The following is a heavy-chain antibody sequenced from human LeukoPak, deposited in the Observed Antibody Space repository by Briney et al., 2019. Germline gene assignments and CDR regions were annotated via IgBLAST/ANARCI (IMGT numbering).Heavy chain of an antibody. J-gene: IGHJ4*01. CDR1: GFTFSSYW. Sequence: GGSLRLSCAASGFTFSSYWMHWVRPAPGKGLVWVSRINSDGSSTSYADSVKGRFTVSRDNAKDSLYLQMNSLGVEDTAVYYCARERTPHLAAPLAYWGHGALVAVSS. D-gene: IGHD6-25*01. V-gene: IGHV3-74*01. CDR3: ARERTPHLAAPLAY. CDR2: INSDGSST.